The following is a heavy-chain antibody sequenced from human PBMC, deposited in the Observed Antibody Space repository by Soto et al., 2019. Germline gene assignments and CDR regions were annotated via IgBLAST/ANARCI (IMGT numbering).Heavy chain of an antibody. Sequence: PGGSLRLSCAASGFTFSSYGMHWVRQAPGKGLEWVAGISHDGSNKYFADSVKGRFTISRDNAKNTLYLQMNSLRAEDTAVDYCALSHTVKTEYWGQGTRVNVAS. V-gene: IGHV3-30*03. CDR3: ALSHTVKTEY. J-gene: IGHJ4*02. CDR2: ISHDGSNK. D-gene: IGHD4-17*01. CDR1: GFTFSSYG.